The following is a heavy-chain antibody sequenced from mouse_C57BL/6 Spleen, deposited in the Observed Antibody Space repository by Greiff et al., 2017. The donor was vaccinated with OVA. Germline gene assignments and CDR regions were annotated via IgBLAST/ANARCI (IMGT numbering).Heavy chain of an antibody. V-gene: IGHV1-54*01. CDR3: ARPPDY. Sequence: VKLQESGAELVRPGTSVKVSCKASGYAFTNYLIEWVKQRPGQGLEWIGVINPGSGGTNYNEKFKGKATLTADKSSSTAYMQLSSLTSEDSAVYFCARPPDYWGQGTSVTVSS. CDR2: INPGSGGT. CDR1: GYAFTNYL. J-gene: IGHJ4*01.